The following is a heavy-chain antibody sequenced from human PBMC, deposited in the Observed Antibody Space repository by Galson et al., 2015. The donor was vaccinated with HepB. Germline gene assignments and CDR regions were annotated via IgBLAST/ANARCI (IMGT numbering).Heavy chain of an antibody. V-gene: IGHV3-23*01. CDR1: GFTLSSYA. J-gene: IGHJ6*02. D-gene: IGHD3-10*01. CDR2: ISNSGGTT. Sequence: SLRLSCAASGFTLSSYAMSWVRQAPGKGLEWVSGISNSGGTTYYADSVKGRFTISRDNSKNTLYLQMNSLRAEDTAVYYCASPHGSGSYYDYYYYGMDVWGQGTTVTVSS. CDR3: ASPHGSGSYYDYYYYGMDV.